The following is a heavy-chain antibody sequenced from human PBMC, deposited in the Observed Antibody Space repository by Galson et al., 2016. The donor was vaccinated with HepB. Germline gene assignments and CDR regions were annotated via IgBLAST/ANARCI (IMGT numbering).Heavy chain of an antibody. D-gene: IGHD2-15*01. CDR3: TRCSGGSCHGEGFDY. Sequence: SLRLSCAASGFTFGDYAMSWFRQAPGKGLDWVGFIRSKIYGGTTEYAASVKGRLTISRDDSKSITYLQMNSLKTEDTAVYYCTRCSGGSCHGEGFDYWGQGTLVTVSS. CDR2: IRSKIYGGTT. CDR1: GFTFGDYA. J-gene: IGHJ4*02. V-gene: IGHV3-49*03.